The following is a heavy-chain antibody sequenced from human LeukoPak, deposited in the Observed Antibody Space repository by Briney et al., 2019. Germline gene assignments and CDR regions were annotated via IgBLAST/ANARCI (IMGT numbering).Heavy chain of an antibody. CDR1: GGSISSYY. V-gene: IGHV4-4*07. J-gene: IGHJ4*02. CDR2: IYTTGIT. CDR3: ARDGYYYDSSGYYF. Sequence: PSETLSLTCTVSGGSISSYYWSWIRQPAGKGLEWIGRIYTTGITNYNPSLKSRVTMSVDTSKNQFSLKLTSVTAADTAVYYCARDGYYYDSSGYYFWGQGTQVTVSS. D-gene: IGHD3-22*01.